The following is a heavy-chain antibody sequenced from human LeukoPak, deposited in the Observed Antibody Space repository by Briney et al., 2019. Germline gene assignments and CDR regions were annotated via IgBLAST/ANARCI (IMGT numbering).Heavy chain of an antibody. CDR1: GGSISSSSYY. J-gene: IGHJ6*02. CDR2: IYYSGST. D-gene: IGHD7-27*01. CDR3: ARAANWGYHYYYYGMDV. V-gene: IGHV4-39*07. Sequence: PSETLSLTCTVSGGSISSSSYYWGWIRQPPGKGLEWIGSIYYSGSTYYNPSLKSRVTISVDTSKNQFSLKLSSVTAADTAVYYCARAANWGYHYYYYGMDVWGQGTTVTVSS.